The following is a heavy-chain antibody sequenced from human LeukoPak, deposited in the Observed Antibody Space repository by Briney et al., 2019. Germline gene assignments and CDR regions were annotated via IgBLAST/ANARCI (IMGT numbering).Heavy chain of an antibody. CDR3: ARDLVATGSVGGY. CDR2: ISAYNGNT. Sequence: ASVTVSFKASVYTFTSYGISWVRQAPGQGLEWMGWISAYNGNTNYAQKLQGRVTMTTDTSTSTAYMELRSLRSDDTAVYYCARDLVATGSVGGYWGQGTLVTVSS. J-gene: IGHJ4*02. V-gene: IGHV1-18*01. CDR1: VYTFTSYG. D-gene: IGHD5-12*01.